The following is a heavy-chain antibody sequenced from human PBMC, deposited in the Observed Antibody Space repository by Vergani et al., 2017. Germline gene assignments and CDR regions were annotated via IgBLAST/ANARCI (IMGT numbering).Heavy chain of an antibody. CDR1: GFTFTGYY. Sequence: VQLLESGGGLVQPGGSLRLSCAASGFTFTGYYMHWVRQAPGQGLEWMGWINPNSGGTNYAQKFQGRVTMTRDTSISTAYMALSRLRSDDTAVYYCARVAVSFDYWGQGTLVTVAS. V-gene: IGHV1-2*02. CDR3: ARVAVSFDY. D-gene: IGHD2-8*02. J-gene: IGHJ4*02. CDR2: INPNSGGT.